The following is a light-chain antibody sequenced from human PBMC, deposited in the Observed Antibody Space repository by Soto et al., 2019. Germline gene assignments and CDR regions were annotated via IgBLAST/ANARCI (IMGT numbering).Light chain of an antibody. CDR2: DVS. Sequence: HSALTQPASVSGSPGQSITISCTGTSSDVGAYNSVSWYQQHPGKAPKLMIYDVSNRPSGVSNRFSGSKSGNTASLTISGLQAEDEADYYCSSYTSSSTVVFGGGTMVTVL. CDR3: SSYTSSSTVV. V-gene: IGLV2-14*01. J-gene: IGLJ3*02. CDR1: SSDVGAYNS.